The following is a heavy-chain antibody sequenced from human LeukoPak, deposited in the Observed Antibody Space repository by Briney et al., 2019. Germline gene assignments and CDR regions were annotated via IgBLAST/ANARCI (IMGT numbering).Heavy chain of an antibody. CDR2: IIPNSGGT. CDR1: GYTFTGYY. V-gene: IGHV1-2*02. CDR3: ARTYETYYYDSSGSDAGGY. D-gene: IGHD3-22*01. Sequence: ASVKVSCKASGYTFTGYYMHWVRQAPGQGLEWMGWIIPNSGGTNYAQKFQGRVTMTRDTSISTAYMELSRLRSDDTAVYYCARTYETYYYDSSGSDAGGYWGQGTLVTVSS. J-gene: IGHJ4*02.